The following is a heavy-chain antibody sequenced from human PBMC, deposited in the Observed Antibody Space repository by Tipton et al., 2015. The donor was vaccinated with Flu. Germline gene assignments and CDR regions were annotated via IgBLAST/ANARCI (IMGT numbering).Heavy chain of an antibody. CDR1: GFTFSQYW. J-gene: IGHJ4*02. D-gene: IGHD3-3*01. CDR3: YVSGN. CDR2: INHDGSEK. Sequence: SLRLSCATSGFTFSQYWMNWVRQAPGKGLEWVANINHDGSEKHYVESVKGRFTISRDDSKSTLYLQMDSLKIEDTAVYYCYVSGNLGRGTLVTVSS. V-gene: IGHV3-7*03.